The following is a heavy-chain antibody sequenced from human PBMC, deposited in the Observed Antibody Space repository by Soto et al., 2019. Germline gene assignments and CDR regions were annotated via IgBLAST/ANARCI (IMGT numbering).Heavy chain of an antibody. CDR3: AHRTSITTAGIMGWFAP. V-gene: IGHV2-5*02. CDR2: IYWDDDK. CDR1: GFSLSTSGVG. D-gene: IGHD6-13*01. Sequence: QITLKESGPTLVKPTQTLTLTCTFSGFSLSTSGVGVGWIRQPPGKALEWLALIYWDDDKRYSPSMKRRLTPTKNTSKKQVVLTMTNIDPVDTATYYCAHRTSITTAGIMGWFAPWGQGPLAPVSS. J-gene: IGHJ5*02.